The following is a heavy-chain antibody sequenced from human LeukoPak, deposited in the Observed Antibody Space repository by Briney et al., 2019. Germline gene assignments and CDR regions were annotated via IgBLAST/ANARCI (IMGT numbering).Heavy chain of an antibody. CDR1: GFTFDDYA. CDR2: ISWNSGSI. Sequence: GRSLRLSCAASGFTFDDYAMHWVRQAPGKGLEWVSGISWNSGSIGYADSVKGRFTISRDNAKNSLYLQMNSLRAEDTALYYCAKDFRGDTAYAFDIWGQGTMVTVSS. J-gene: IGHJ3*02. CDR3: AKDFRGDTAYAFDI. D-gene: IGHD5-18*01. V-gene: IGHV3-9*01.